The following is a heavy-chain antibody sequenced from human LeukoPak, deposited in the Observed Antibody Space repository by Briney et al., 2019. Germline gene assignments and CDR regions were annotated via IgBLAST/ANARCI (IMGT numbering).Heavy chain of an antibody. CDR3: AKDPEGYYDSSGYFHFDY. J-gene: IGHJ4*02. CDR2: ISGSGGST. D-gene: IGHD3-22*01. CDR1: GFTFSSYA. Sequence: GGSLRLSCAASGFTFSSYAMSWVRQAPGKGLEWVSAISGSGGSTYYADSVKGRFTISRDNSKNTLYLQMNSLRAEDTAVYYCAKDPEGYYDSSGYFHFDYWGQGTLVTVSS. V-gene: IGHV3-23*01.